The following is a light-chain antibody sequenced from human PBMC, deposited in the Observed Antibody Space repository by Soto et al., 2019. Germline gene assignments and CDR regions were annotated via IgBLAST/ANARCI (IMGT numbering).Light chain of an antibody. Sequence: EIVMTQSPATLSVSPGERATLSCRASQSVSSNLAWYQQKPGQAPRLLIYGASSRATGIPDRFSGSGSGTDFTLTISRLDPEDFAVYFCQHYGSSPRTFGQGTKVDTK. CDR1: QSVSSN. V-gene: IGKV3-20*01. J-gene: IGKJ1*01. CDR2: GAS. CDR3: QHYGSSPRT.